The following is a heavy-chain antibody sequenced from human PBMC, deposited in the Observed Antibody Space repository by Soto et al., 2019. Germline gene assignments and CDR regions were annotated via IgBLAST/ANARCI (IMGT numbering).Heavy chain of an antibody. Sequence: SETLSLTCTVSGGSISSGDYYWSWIRQPPGKGLEWIGYIYYSGSTYYNPSLKSRVTISVDTSKNQFSLKLSSVTAADTAVYYCAGRTSGYDWAFDYWGQGTLVTVSS. CDR2: IYYSGST. J-gene: IGHJ4*02. CDR1: GGSISSGDYY. CDR3: AGRTSGYDWAFDY. D-gene: IGHD5-12*01. V-gene: IGHV4-30-4*01.